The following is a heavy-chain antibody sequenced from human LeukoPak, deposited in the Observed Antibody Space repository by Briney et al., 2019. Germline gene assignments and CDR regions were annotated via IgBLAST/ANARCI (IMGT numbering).Heavy chain of an antibody. CDR3: ARVSGYSDTSGYHDAFDL. CDR2: ISNDGGFT. J-gene: IGHJ3*01. CDR1: GFTFSNYA. D-gene: IGHD3-22*01. V-gene: IGHV3-64*01. Sequence: PGGSLRLSCAASGFTFSNYAMHWVRQAPGEGLEYVSAISNDGGFTFYANSVEGRFTISRDNSENTLYLLLGGLRTEDMAMYYCARVSGYSDTSGYHDAFDLWGQGTLVTVSS.